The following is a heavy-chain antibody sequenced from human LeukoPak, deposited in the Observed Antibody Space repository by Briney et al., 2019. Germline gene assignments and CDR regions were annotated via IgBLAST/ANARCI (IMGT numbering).Heavy chain of an antibody. CDR3: ARGTGSGSWLVDY. CDR2: IGSSSSSI. Sequence: GGSLRLSCAASRFSFSSYSMNWVRQAPGKGLELVSFIGSSSSSIDYAVSVKGRFTISRDNAQNSLYLQMNSLRGDDTAVYYCARGTGSGSWLVDYWGQGTLVTVSS. CDR1: RFSFSSYS. J-gene: IGHJ4*02. D-gene: IGHD6-13*01. V-gene: IGHV3-48*01.